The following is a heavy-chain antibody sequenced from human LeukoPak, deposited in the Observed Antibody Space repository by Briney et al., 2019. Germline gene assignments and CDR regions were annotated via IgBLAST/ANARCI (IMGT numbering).Heavy chain of an antibody. CDR1: GGSISSSSYY. D-gene: IGHD1-1*01. J-gene: IGHJ4*02. V-gene: IGHV4-39*01. Sequence: SDTLSLTCTVSGGSISSSSYYWGWIRQPPGRGLEWIGSIYYSGTTYYSPSLKSRVTISVDTSKNQFSLKLSSVTAADTAVYYCARNLRPATLDYWGQGTLVTVSS. CDR3: ARNLRPATLDY. CDR2: IYYSGTT.